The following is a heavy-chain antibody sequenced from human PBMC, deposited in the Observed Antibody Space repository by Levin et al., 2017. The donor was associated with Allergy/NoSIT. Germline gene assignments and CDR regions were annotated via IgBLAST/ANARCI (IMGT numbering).Heavy chain of an antibody. Sequence: PGESLKISCKASGYTFTSYDINWVRQATGQGLEWMGWMNPNSGNTGYAQKFQGRVTMTRNTSISTAYMELSSLRSEDTAVYYCARRTPIVGATRWFDPWGQGTLVTVSS. D-gene: IGHD1-26*01. CDR1: GYTFTSYD. CDR3: ARRTPIVGATRWFDP. J-gene: IGHJ5*02. CDR2: MNPNSGNT. V-gene: IGHV1-8*01.